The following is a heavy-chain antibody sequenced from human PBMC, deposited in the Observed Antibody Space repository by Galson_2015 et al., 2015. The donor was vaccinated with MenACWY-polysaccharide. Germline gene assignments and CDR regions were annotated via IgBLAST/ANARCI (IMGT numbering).Heavy chain of an antibody. D-gene: IGHD3-16*01. CDR2: MSGSGGST. CDR1: GFTFSSYA. J-gene: IGHJ4*01. V-gene: IGHV3-23*01. Sequence: SLRLSCAASGFTFSSYAMSWVRQAPGKGLEWVSSMSGSGGSTYYGDSVKGRFTISRDNSKNTLYLQMNSLRAEDTAIYYCARLSAYTYRSPYYPDYSGHRTLVAVSS. CDR3: ARLSAYTYRSPYYPDY.